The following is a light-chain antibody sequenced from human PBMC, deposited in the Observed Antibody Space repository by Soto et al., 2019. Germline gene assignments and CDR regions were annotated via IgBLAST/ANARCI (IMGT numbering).Light chain of an antibody. CDR2: GAS. J-gene: IGKJ1*01. CDR1: QSVSSSY. V-gene: IGKV3-20*01. Sequence: EIVLTQSPGTLSLSPGERATLSCRASQSVSSSYLAWYQQKPGQAPRLLIYGASSRATGIPGRFSGSGSGTDFTLTISRLEPEDFAVYYCQHYGSSPRFGQGTKVEIK. CDR3: QHYGSSPR.